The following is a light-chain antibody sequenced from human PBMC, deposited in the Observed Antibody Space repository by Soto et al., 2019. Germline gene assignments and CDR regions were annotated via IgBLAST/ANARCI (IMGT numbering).Light chain of an antibody. J-gene: IGKJ4*01. Sequence: IGSTQSPDTLSVSPGERATLSCRASQSVNIYLAWYQQKPGQAPRLLIFGASYRATGIPARFSGSGSGTEFNLTISSLQSEDFAVYFCQQYDDWLRLTFGGGTKVDIK. CDR2: GAS. V-gene: IGKV3D-15*01. CDR1: QSVNIY. CDR3: QQYDDWLRLT.